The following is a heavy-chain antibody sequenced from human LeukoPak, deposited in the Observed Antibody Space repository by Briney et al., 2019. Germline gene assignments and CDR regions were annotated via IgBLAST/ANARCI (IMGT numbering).Heavy chain of an antibody. D-gene: IGHD2-2*01. CDR2: INPNSGGT. CDR3: ASEGLYCSSTSCPITYFDY. Sequence: GASVKVSCKASGGTFSSFAISWVRQAPGQGLEWMGGINPNSGGTNYAQKFQGRVTMTRDTSISTAYMELSRLRSDDTAVYYCASEGLYCSSTSCPITYFDYWGQGTLVTVSS. J-gene: IGHJ4*02. V-gene: IGHV1-2*02. CDR1: GGTFSSFA.